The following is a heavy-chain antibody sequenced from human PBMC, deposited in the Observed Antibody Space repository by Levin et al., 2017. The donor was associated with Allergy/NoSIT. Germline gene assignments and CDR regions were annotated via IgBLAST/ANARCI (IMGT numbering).Heavy chain of an antibody. Sequence: GGSLRLSCAASGFTFSSYGMHWVRQAPGKGLEWVTVISIDENNKHYADSVKGRFTISRDNSKNTLYLQMNNLRVEDTAVYYCAKPRPPPNYSSSSMGEFDYWGQGTVVTVSS. CDR1: GFTFSSYG. CDR3: AKPRPPPNYSSSSMGEFDY. D-gene: IGHD6-6*01. CDR2: ISIDENNK. J-gene: IGHJ4*02. V-gene: IGHV3-30*18.